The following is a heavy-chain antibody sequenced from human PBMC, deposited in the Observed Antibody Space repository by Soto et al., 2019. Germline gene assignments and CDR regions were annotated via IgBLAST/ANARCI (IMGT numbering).Heavy chain of an antibody. CDR2: VYWNDDK. CDR1: GISLSTSGVG. CDR3: ARGLAPPPVFAFDF. J-gene: IGHJ3*01. Sequence: SGPTLVNPTQTLTLTCTLSGISLSTSGVGLGWIRQTPGKALEWLALVYWNDDKHYSPSLESRLTITKDTSTNQAIPTMTNMDPLDTATHYCARGLAPPPVFAFDFWGQGIVATVSS. V-gene: IGHV2-5*01.